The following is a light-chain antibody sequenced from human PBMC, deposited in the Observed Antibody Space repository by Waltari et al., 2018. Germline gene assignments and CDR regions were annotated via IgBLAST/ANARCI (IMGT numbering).Light chain of an antibody. Sequence: DIVMTQSPDSLAVSLGERATINCKSSQSLLYSSNTKNYLAWYQQKPGQPPKLLIYWASTRESGVPDRFSGSGSGTDFTLTISSLQAEDVAVYYCHQYSSTPRAFGQGTKVEIK. CDR3: HQYSSTPRA. CDR1: QSLLYSSNTKNY. J-gene: IGKJ1*01. V-gene: IGKV4-1*01. CDR2: WAS.